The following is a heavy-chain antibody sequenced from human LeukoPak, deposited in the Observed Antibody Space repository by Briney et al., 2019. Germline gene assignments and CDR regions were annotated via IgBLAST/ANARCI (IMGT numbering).Heavy chain of an antibody. J-gene: IGHJ4*02. CDR1: GYTFTGYF. Sequence: ASVKVSFKASGYTFTGYFIHWVRQAPGQGLEWMGWINPNSGGTNYAQNFQGRVTMTGDTSINTAYMELSRLTSDDTAVYFCSRDRGYYDSGNYPTDYWGQGTLVTVSS. V-gene: IGHV1-2*02. D-gene: IGHD3-10*01. CDR3: SRDRGYYDSGNYPTDY. CDR2: INPNSGGT.